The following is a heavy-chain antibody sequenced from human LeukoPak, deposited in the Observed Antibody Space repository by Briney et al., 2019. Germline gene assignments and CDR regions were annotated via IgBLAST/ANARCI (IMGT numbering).Heavy chain of an antibody. V-gene: IGHV4-59*08. Sequence: SETLSLTCIVSGDSINSYSWNWIRQSPEKGLEWIGRIYGSGSTMYNPSLRSRVTLLVDTSNNQFSLKLSSVTAADTAIYYCARRVVDARPSSARNWLDPWGQGTLVTVSP. D-gene: IGHD1-1*01. CDR1: GDSINSYS. CDR3: ARRVVDARPSSARNWLDP. CDR2: IYGSGST. J-gene: IGHJ5*02.